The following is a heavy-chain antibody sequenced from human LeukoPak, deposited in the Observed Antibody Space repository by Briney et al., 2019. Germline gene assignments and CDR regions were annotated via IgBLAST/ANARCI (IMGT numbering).Heavy chain of an antibody. CDR3: ARDRGGFSPYSSSYLNWFDP. V-gene: IGHV4-39*07. D-gene: IGHD6-13*01. Sequence: SETLSLTCTVSGGSISSSSYYWGWIRQPPGKGLEWIGSIYYSGSTYYNPSLKSRVTISVDTSKNQFSLKLSSVTAADTAVYYCARDRGGFSPYSSSYLNWFDPWGQGTLVTVSS. J-gene: IGHJ5*02. CDR1: GGSISSSSYY. CDR2: IYYSGST.